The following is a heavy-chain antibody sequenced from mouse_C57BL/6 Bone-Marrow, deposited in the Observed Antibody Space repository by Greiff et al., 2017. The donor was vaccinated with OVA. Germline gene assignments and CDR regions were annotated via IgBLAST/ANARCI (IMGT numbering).Heavy chain of an antibody. CDR1: GYAFSSSW. V-gene: IGHV1-82*01. D-gene: IGHD1-1*01. CDR3: ASSGDGSSYEWYFDV. CDR2: IYPGVGDT. Sequence: QVHVKQSGPELVKPGASVKISCKASGYAFSSSWMNWVKQRPGMSLEWIGRIYPGVGDTHSNGKFKGKATLTADKSSSTAYMQLSSLTSENSAVYVCASSGDGSSYEWYFDVWGTGTTVTVSS. J-gene: IGHJ1*03.